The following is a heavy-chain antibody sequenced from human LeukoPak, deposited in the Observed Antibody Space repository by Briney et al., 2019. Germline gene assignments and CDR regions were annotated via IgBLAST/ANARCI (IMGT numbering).Heavy chain of an antibody. CDR1: GGTFSSYA. D-gene: IGHD3-22*01. V-gene: IGHV1-69*04. CDR3: ASRYYYDSSGYS. Sequence: GASVKVSCKASGGTFSSYAISWVRQAPGQGLEWMGRIIPILGIANYAQKFQGRVTITADKSTSTAYMELSSLRSEDTAVYYCASRYYYDSSGYSWGQGTLVTVSS. CDR2: IIPILGIA. J-gene: IGHJ4*02.